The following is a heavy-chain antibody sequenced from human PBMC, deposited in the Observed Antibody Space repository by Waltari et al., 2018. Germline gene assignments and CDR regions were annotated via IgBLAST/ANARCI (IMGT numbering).Heavy chain of an antibody. CDR2: IIPICGTA. CDR1: GGTFSSYA. V-gene: IGHV1-69*01. Sequence: QVQLVQSGAEVKKPGSSVKVSCKASGGTFSSYAISWVRQAPGQGLEWMGGIIPICGTAKDAQKFQGRVTITADESTSTAYMELSSLRSEDTAVYYCASPPYDSSGYSHGTWGQGTLVTVSS. CDR3: ASPPYDSSGYSHGT. J-gene: IGHJ5*02. D-gene: IGHD3-22*01.